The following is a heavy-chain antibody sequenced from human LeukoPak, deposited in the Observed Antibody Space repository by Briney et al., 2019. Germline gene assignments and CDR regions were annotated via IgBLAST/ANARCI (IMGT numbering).Heavy chain of an antibody. CDR3: VREDGPIDY. J-gene: IGHJ4*02. CDR1: GFTLSSYG. Sequence: PGGSLRLSCAASGFTLSSYGMHWVRQAPGKGLELVAVMWSDGSNKYYGESVKGRFTISRDNFKNTLYLQMNSLRAEDTAVYHRVREDGPIDYWGQGTLVTVSS. CDR2: MWSDGSNK. V-gene: IGHV3-33*01.